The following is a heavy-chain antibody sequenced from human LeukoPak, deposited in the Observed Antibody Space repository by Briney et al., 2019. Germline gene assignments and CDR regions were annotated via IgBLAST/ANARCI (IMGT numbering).Heavy chain of an antibody. Sequence: GGSLRLSCAASGFTFSSYTMNWVRQAPGKGLEWVSSISGSSSYIHYADSVKGRFTISRDNAKNSLYLQMNSLRGEDTAVYYCARGDVVVPVTSPLLDYWGQGTLVTVSS. CDR1: GFTFSSYT. CDR2: ISGSSSYI. CDR3: ARGDVVVPVTSPLLDY. D-gene: IGHD2-2*01. J-gene: IGHJ4*02. V-gene: IGHV3-21*01.